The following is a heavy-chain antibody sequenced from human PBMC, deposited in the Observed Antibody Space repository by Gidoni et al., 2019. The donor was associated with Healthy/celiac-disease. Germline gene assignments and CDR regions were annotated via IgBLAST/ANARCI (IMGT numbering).Heavy chain of an antibody. CDR3: AKGAACSSTSCYNMDV. D-gene: IGHD2-2*01. J-gene: IGHJ6*03. Sequence: QVQLVESGGGVVQPGRSLRLSCAASGFTFSSYGMHWVRQAPGKGLEWVSVISYDGSNKYYADSVKGLFTISRDNSKNTLYLQMNSLRAEDTAVYYCAKGAACSSTSCYNMDVWGKGTTVTVSS. CDR1: GFTFSSYG. CDR2: ISYDGSNK. V-gene: IGHV3-30*18.